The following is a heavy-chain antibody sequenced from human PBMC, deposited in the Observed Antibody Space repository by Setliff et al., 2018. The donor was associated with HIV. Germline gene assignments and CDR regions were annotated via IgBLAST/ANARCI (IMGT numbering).Heavy chain of an antibody. CDR3: ARDRIESALNY. CDR1: GFTFSSYS. D-gene: IGHD3-16*01. CDR2: ISSSNKTI. Sequence: PGGSLRLSCAASGFTFSSYSMNWVRQAPGKGLEWVSYISSSNKTIYYADSVEGRFTISRDNAKNSLYLQMNSLRAEDTAVYYCARDRIESALNYWGQGTLVTVSS. V-gene: IGHV3-48*04. J-gene: IGHJ4*02.